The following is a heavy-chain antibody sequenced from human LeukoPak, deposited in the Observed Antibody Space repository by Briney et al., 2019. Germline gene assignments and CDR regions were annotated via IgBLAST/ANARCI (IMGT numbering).Heavy chain of an antibody. J-gene: IGHJ6*02. D-gene: IGHD3-10*01. CDR2: ISWNSGSI. Sequence: GGSLRLSCAASGFTFDDYAMHWVRQAPGKGLEWVSGISWNSGSIGYADSVKGRFTISRDNAKNSLYLQMNSLRDEDTAVYYCARVRWFGEFYYGMDVWGQGTTVTVSS. V-gene: IGHV3-9*01. CDR1: GFTFDDYA. CDR3: ARVRWFGEFYYGMDV.